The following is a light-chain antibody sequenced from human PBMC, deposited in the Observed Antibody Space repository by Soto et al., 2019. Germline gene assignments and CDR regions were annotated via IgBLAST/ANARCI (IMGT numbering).Light chain of an antibody. Sequence: ERVLTQSPGTLSLSPGETATLSCRASQSVSSSYLAWYQQKPGQAPRLLIYGASSRATGIPDRFSGSGSGTDFTLTVSRLEPEDFDVYYCQQFGSSSWTFGQGTKVEIK. CDR3: QQFGSSSWT. V-gene: IGKV3-20*01. J-gene: IGKJ1*01. CDR2: GAS. CDR1: QSVSSSY.